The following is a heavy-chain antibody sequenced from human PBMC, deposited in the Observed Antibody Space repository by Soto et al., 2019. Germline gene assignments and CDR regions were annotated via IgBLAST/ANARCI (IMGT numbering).Heavy chain of an antibody. V-gene: IGHV3-30*03. J-gene: IGHJ4*02. CDR3: VSDRGYGHASAPYS. Sequence: QAQLVESGGGLVQPGRSLRLSCAASGFTFSSYGMHWVRQAPGTGLEWVAVISYDGGLQHYADSVKGRFTISRDNSKNMVLLQMNSLTAEDTAVYYCVSDRGYGHASAPYSWGQGTLVSVSS. D-gene: IGHD5-18*01. CDR1: GFTFSSYG. CDR2: ISYDGGLQ.